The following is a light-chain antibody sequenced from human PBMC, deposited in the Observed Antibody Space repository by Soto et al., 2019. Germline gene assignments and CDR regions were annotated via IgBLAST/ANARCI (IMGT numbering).Light chain of an antibody. CDR2: EVS. Sequence: QSALTQPASVSGSPGQSITISCTGTSSDVGTYKFVSWYQQHPGQAPKLMIYEVSERPSGISHRFSGSKSGNTASLTISGLQTEDEADYYCSSHATDYVLFGGGTQLTVL. V-gene: IGLV2-23*02. J-gene: IGLJ2*01. CDR1: SSDVGTYKF. CDR3: SSHATDYVL.